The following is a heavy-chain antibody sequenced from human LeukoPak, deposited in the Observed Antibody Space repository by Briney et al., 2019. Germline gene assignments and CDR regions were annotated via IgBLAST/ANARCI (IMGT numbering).Heavy chain of an antibody. D-gene: IGHD4-17*01. CDR1: GGTFSSYA. CDR3: ARGWTTQ. V-gene: IGHV1-2*02. Sequence: ASVKVSCKASGGTFSSYAISWVRQAPGQGLEWMGWINPNSGGTNYAQKFQGRVTMTRDTSISTAYMELSRLRSDDTAVYYCARGWTTQWGQGTLVTVSS. J-gene: IGHJ4*02. CDR2: INPNSGGT.